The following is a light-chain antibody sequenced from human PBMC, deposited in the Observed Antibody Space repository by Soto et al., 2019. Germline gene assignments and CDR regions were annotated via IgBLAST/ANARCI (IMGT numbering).Light chain of an antibody. CDR2: DAS. J-gene: IGKJ2*01. CDR1: QSISSW. CDR3: QPYNSYPYT. V-gene: IGKV1-5*01. Sequence: DIQMTQSPSTLSASVGDRVTITCRASQSISSWLAWYQQKPGKAPKLLIYDASILESGVPSRFSGSGSGTEFTLTISSLQPDDFATSYCQPYNSYPYTFGQGTKLEIK.